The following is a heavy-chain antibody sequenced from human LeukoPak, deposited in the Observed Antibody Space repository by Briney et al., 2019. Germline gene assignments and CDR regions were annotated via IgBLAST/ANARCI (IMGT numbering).Heavy chain of an antibody. V-gene: IGHV3-7*05. J-gene: IGHJ4*02. D-gene: IGHD6-13*01. CDR1: GFIFSSYW. CDR3: AREAAAAHPDY. Sequence: PGGSLRLSCAASGFIFSSYWMGWVRQAPGKGLEWVANIKQDGSEKYYVDSVKGRFTISRDNAKNSLYLQMNSLRAEDTAVYYCAREAAAAHPDYWGQGTLVVVSA. CDR2: IKQDGSEK.